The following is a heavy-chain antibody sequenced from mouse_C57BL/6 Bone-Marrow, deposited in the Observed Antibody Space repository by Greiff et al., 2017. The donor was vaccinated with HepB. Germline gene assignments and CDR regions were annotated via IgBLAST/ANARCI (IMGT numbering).Heavy chain of an antibody. CDR2: INPNNGGT. CDR1: GYTFTDYN. CDR3: ALIYYDYDGYFDV. D-gene: IGHD2-4*01. J-gene: IGHJ1*03. Sequence: EVQLQQSGPELVKPGASVKIPCKASGYTFTDYNMDWVKQSHGKSLEWIGDINPNNGGTIYNQKFKGKATLTVDKSSSTAYMELRGLTSEDTAVYYCALIYYDYDGYFDVWGTGTTVTVSS. V-gene: IGHV1-18*01.